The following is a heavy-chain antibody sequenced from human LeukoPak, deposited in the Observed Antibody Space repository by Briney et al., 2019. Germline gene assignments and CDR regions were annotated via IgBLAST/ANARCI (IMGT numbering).Heavy chain of an antibody. CDR1: GFTFSTFA. CDR3: ARDGSGWSRDY. D-gene: IGHD6-13*01. V-gene: IGHV3-23*01. CDR2: IIGSGGRT. J-gene: IGHJ4*02. Sequence: GGSLRLSCAASGFTFSTFAMSWVRQAPGKGLEWVSSIIGSGGRTYYADSVKGRFTISRDNFKNTLYLQMNSLRAEDSAIYYCARDGSGWSRDYWGQGTLVTVSS.